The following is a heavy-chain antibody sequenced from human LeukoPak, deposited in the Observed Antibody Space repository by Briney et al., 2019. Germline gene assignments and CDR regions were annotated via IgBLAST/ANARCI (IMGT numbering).Heavy chain of an antibody. J-gene: IGHJ2*01. CDR1: GFTFSNYA. D-gene: IGHD3-22*01. CDR2: ISYDGSTK. Sequence: GRSLRLSCAASGFTFSNYAIHWVRQAPGKGLEWVTIISYDGSTKYYADSVKGRFSISRDNSKNTVHLQMNSLRAEDTAVYYCARDYYDSSGYHHWYFDLWGRGTLVTVPS. CDR3: ARDYYDSSGYHHWYFDL. V-gene: IGHV3-30*04.